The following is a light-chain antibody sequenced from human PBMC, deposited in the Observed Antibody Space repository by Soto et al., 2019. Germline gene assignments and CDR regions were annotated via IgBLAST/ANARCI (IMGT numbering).Light chain of an antibody. CDR3: HQHNSGPRT. CDR1: ESVRNY. Sequence: ETVLTQSPATLSLSPGESGTLSCRASESVRNYLVWYQQKPGQAPRLLIYDASNRATGIPARFSGSGSGTDFTLTITNLEPEDCAVYYCHQHNSGPRTFGQGTKVEIK. CDR2: DAS. V-gene: IGKV3-11*01. J-gene: IGKJ1*01.